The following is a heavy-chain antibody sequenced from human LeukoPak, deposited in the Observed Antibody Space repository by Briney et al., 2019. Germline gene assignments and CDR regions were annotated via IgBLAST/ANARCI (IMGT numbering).Heavy chain of an antibody. D-gene: IGHD6-13*01. CDR1: GFTFSSYA. CDR2: ISYDGSNK. J-gene: IGHJ5*02. Sequence: GGSLRLSCAASGFTFSSYAMHWVRQAPGKGLEWVAVISYDGSNKYYADSVKGRFTISRDNSKNTLYLQKNSLRAEDTAVYYCARAGIAAAGTRWFDPWGQGTLVTVFS. CDR3: ARAGIAAAGTRWFDP. V-gene: IGHV3-30*04.